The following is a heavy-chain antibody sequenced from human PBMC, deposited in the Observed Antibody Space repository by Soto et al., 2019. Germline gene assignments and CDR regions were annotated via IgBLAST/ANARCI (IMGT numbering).Heavy chain of an antibody. CDR1: GYTFTSYG. J-gene: IGHJ6*02. D-gene: IGHD2-2*01. V-gene: IGHV1-18*01. CDR3: ARDVGVPYYYYGMDV. Sequence: ASVKVSCKASGYTFTSYGISWVRQAPGQGLEWMGWISAYNGNTNYAQKLQGRVTTTTDTSTSTAYMELRSLRSDDTAVYYCARDVGVPYYYYGMDVWGQGTTVTVSS. CDR2: ISAYNGNT.